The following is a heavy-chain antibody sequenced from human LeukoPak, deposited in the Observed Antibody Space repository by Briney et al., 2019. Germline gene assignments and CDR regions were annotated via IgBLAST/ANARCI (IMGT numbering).Heavy chain of an antibody. Sequence: SETLSLTCTVFGGSISSYYWSWIRQPPGKGLEWIGYIYYSGSTNYNPSLKSRVTISVDTSKNQFSLKLSSVTAANTAVYYCARVRRAVALTFFDYWGQGTLVTVSS. V-gene: IGHV4-59*01. CDR3: ARVRRAVALTFFDY. D-gene: IGHD6-19*01. J-gene: IGHJ4*02. CDR1: GGSISSYY. CDR2: IYYSGST.